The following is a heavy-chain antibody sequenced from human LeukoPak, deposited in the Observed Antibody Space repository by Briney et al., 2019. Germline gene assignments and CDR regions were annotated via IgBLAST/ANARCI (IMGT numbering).Heavy chain of an antibody. CDR1: GGSISSSSYY. D-gene: IGHD3-22*01. CDR2: IYYSGST. Sequence: SETLSLTCTVSGGSISSSSYYWGWIRQPPGKGLEWIGSIYYSGSTYYNPSLESRVTISVDTSKNQFSLKLSSVTAADTAVYYCAGGYYYDSSGYYYGYFDYWGQGTLVTVSS. J-gene: IGHJ4*02. CDR3: AGGYYYDSSGYYYGYFDY. V-gene: IGHV4-39*01.